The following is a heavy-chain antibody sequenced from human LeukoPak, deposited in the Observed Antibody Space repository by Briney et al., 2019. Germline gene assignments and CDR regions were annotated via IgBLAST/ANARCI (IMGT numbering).Heavy chain of an antibody. D-gene: IGHD3-10*01. V-gene: IGHV1-46*01. Sequence: ASVKVSCKASGYTFTSYYMHWVRQAPGQGLEWMGIINPSGDSTSYAQKFQGRVTMTRDTSTSTAYMELSSLRSEDTAVYYCARDLKYYYGSGSPPSHYYYYGMDVWGQGTTVTVSS. CDR1: GYTFTSYY. CDR3: ARDLKYYYGSGSPPSHYYYYGMDV. CDR2: INPSGDST. J-gene: IGHJ6*02.